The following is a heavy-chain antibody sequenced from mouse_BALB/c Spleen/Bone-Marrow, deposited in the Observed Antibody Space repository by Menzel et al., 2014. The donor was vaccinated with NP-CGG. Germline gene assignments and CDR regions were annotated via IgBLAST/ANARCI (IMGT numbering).Heavy chain of an antibody. D-gene: IGHD1-1*01. CDR1: GFNIKDTY. V-gene: IGHV14-3*02. J-gene: IGHJ3*01. Sequence: EVQLQQSGAELVKPGASVKLSCTASGFNIKDTYMHWVKQRPEQGLEWIGRIDPANGNIKYDPKFQGKATITADTSSNTAYLQLSSLTSEDTAGYYCAPYYYGRWFANWGQGTLVTVSA. CDR3: APYYYGRWFAN. CDR2: IDPANGNI.